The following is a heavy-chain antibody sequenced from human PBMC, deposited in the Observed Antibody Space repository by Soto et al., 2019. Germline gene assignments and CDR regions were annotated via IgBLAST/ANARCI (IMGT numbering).Heavy chain of an antibody. CDR2: IYYSGST. J-gene: IGHJ5*02. Sequence: SETLSLTCTVSGGSISSYYWSWIRQPPGKGLEWIGYIYYSGSTNYNPSLKSRVTISVDTSKNQFSLKLSSVTAADTAVYYCARDPSLMVRGVQYNWFDPWGQGILVTVSS. V-gene: IGHV4-59*01. CDR3: ARDPSLMVRGVQYNWFDP. CDR1: GGSISSYY. D-gene: IGHD3-10*01.